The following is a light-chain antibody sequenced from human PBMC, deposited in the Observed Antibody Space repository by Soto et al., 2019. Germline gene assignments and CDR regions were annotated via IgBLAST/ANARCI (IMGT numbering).Light chain of an antibody. J-gene: IGLJ3*02. V-gene: IGLV2-14*01. CDR1: SSDIGSNNY. Sequence: QSALTQPASVSGSPGQSITISCTGTSSDIGSNNYVSWFHQRPGKAPTLIIYEVSNLPSGVSTHFSGSQSGNTASLTISGLLPEDEADYYCSSYTTTTRLFGGGTKLTVL. CDR3: SSYTTTTRL. CDR2: EVS.